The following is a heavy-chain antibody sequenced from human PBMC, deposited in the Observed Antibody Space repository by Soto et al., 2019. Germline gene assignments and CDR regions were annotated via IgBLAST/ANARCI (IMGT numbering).Heavy chain of an antibody. CDR1: GFTFTRYS. CDR2: ISSTTNYI. CDR3: ARESEDLTSNFDY. V-gene: IGHV3-21*06. J-gene: IGHJ4*02. Sequence: PGGSLRLSCAASGFTFTRYSMNWVCQAPGKGLEWVSSISSTTNYIYYGDSMKGRFTISRDNAKNSLYLEMNSLRAEDTAVYYCARESEDLTSNFDYWGQGTLVTVSS.